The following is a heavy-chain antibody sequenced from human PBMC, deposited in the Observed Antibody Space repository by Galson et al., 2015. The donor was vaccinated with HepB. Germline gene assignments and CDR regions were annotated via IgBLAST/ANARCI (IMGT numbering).Heavy chain of an antibody. CDR3: ARALGQITMVRGVSPTGAGGMDV. CDR2: INAGNGNT. CDR1: GYTFTSYA. D-gene: IGHD3-10*01. V-gene: IGHV1-3*01. J-gene: IGHJ6*02. Sequence: SAKVSCKASGYTFTSYAMHWVRQAPGQRLEWMGWINAGNGNTKYSQKFQGRVTITRDTSASTAYMELSSLRSEDTAVYYCARALGQITMVRGVSPTGAGGMDVWGQGTTVTVSS.